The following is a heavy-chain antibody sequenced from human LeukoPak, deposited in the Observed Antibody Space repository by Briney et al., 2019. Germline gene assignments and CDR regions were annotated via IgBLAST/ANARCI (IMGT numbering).Heavy chain of an antibody. CDR2: IKQGGSET. Sequence: GGSLRLSCVASGFTFSSYSMSWVRQAPGKGLEWVAHIKQGGSETSYVDSVKGRFTVSRDSAKNSVYLQMNSLRVEDTAVYYCTSWGDTTAEYFQRWGQGTLVTVSS. CDR1: GFTFSSYS. V-gene: IGHV3-7*01. CDR3: TSWGDTTAEYFQR. D-gene: IGHD2-21*02. J-gene: IGHJ1*01.